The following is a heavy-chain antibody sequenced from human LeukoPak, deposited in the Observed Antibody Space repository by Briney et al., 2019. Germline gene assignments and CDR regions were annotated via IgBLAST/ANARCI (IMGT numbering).Heavy chain of an antibody. V-gene: IGHV3-30*04. J-gene: IGHJ6*03. CDR1: RFTFSSYA. CDR2: ISYDGSNK. CDR3: ARGPPRGKYYYMDV. D-gene: IGHD1-1*01. Sequence: PGGSLRLSCAASRFTFSSYAMHWVRQAPGKGLEWVAVISYDGSNKYYADSVKGRFTISRDNSKNTLYLQMNSLRAEDTAVYYCARGPPRGKYYYMDVWGKGTTVTVSS.